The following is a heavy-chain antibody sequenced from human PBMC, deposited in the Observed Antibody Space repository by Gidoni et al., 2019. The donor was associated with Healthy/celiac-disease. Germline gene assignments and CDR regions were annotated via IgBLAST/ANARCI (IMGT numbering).Heavy chain of an antibody. Sequence: VQLVEAGGGVVRRGGSLSLSCAASGFTLAEHGMSWVRQAPGKGLEWVSGINWKGGSTGYADSVKGRFTTSRDNAKNSLYLQMTRLRAEATALYHCARALGYCSSPSCPRWFDPWGQGTLVTVSS. CDR3: ARALGYCSSPSCPRWFDP. CDR1: GFTLAEHG. J-gene: IGHJ5*02. V-gene: IGHV3-20*01. D-gene: IGHD2-2*01. CDR2: INWKGGST.